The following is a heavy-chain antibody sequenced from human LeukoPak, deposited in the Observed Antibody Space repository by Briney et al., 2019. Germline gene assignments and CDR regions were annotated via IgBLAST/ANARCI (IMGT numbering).Heavy chain of an antibody. Sequence: SETLSLTCTVSGGSISSSSYYWGWIRQPPGKGLEWIGSIYYGGSTYYNPSLKSRVTIPVDTSKNQFSLKLSSVTAADTAVYYCARRTMAIYFDYWGQGTLVTVSS. V-gene: IGHV4-39*01. CDR3: ARRTMAIYFDY. CDR1: GGSISSSSYY. J-gene: IGHJ4*02. CDR2: IYYGGST. D-gene: IGHD5-24*01.